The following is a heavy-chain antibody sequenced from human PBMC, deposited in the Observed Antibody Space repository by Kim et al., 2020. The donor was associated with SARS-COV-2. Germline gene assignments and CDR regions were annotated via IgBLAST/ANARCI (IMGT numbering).Heavy chain of an antibody. CDR1: GGSISSGGYY. V-gene: IGHV4-31*03. D-gene: IGHD4-17*01. CDR2: IYYSGST. J-gene: IGHJ3*02. Sequence: SETLSLTCTVSGGSISSGGYYWSWIRQHPGKGLEWIGYIYYSGSTYYNPSLKSRVTISVDTSKNQFSLKLSSVTAADTAVYYCARVFSLGRTTVTTPSPDAFDIWGQGTMVTVSS. CDR3: ARVFSLGRTTVTTPSPDAFDI.